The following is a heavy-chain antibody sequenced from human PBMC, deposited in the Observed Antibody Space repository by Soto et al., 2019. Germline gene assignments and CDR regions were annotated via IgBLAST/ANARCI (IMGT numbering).Heavy chain of an antibody. CDR2: ISGYNGNT. CDR3: ARDRGTTWPYYFDY. V-gene: IGHV1-18*01. Sequence: ASVKVSCKASGYTFTKYGISWVRQAPGQGLEWMGWISGYNGNTNYAQKYQGRITMTIDTSTTTAYMELGSLTSDDTAVYYCARDRGTTWPYYFDYWGQGTLVTVS. J-gene: IGHJ4*02. CDR1: GYTFTKYG.